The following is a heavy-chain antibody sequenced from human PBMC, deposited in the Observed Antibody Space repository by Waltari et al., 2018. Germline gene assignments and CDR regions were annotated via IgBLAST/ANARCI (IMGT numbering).Heavy chain of an antibody. D-gene: IGHD1-26*01. CDR3: ASYSSYSGSCDY. CDR1: GGSFSGYY. CDR2: LNHSGRT. Sequence: QVQLQQWGAGLLKPSETLSLTCAVYGGSFSGYYWSWIRQPPGKGLEWIGELNHSGRTNYNPSLKSRVTISVHTSKSQFSLKLSSVTAADTAVYYCASYSSYSGSCDYWGQGTLVTVSS. J-gene: IGHJ4*02. V-gene: IGHV4-34*01.